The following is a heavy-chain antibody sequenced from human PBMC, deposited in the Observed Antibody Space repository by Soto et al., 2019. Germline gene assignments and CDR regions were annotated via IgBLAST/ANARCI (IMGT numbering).Heavy chain of an antibody. J-gene: IGHJ3*02. CDR3: ARGSRYCSGGSYYVVPHPQAYDI. CDR1: GYTFTSYD. Sequence: GASVKVSCKASGYTFTSYDINWVRQATGQGLEWMGWMNPKSGNTGYAQKFQGRVTMTRNTSISTAYMELSSLRSEDTAVYYCARGSRYCSGGSYYVVPHPQAYDIWGQGTMVTVSS. CDR2: MNPKSGNT. D-gene: IGHD2-15*01. V-gene: IGHV1-8*01.